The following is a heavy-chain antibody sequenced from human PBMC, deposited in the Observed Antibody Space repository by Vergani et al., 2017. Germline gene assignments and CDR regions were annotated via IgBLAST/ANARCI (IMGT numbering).Heavy chain of an antibody. V-gene: IGHV1-69*06. CDR3: ASDPLGYCSSTSCYWGDSYGMDV. CDR1: GYTFTSYA. Sequence: QVQLVQSGSELKKPGASVKVSCKASGYTFTSYAMNWVRQAPGQGLEWMGGIIPIFGTANYAQKFQGRVTVTADKSTSTAYMELSSLRSEDTAVYYCASDPLGYCSSTSCYWGDSYGMDVWGQGTTVTVSS. D-gene: IGHD2-2*01. CDR2: IIPIFGTA. J-gene: IGHJ6*02.